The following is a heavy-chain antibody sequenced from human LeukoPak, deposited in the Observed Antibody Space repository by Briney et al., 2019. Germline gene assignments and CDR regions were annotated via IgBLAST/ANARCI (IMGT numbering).Heavy chain of an antibody. Sequence: GGSLRLSCAASGFTFSSYSMNWVRQAPGKGLEWVSSISSSSSYIYYADSVKGRFTISRDNAKNSLYLQMYSLRAEDTAVYFCAREDGYCSGGNCYSYFDSWGQGTLVTVSS. V-gene: IGHV3-21*01. CDR2: ISSSSSYI. CDR3: AREDGYCSGGNCYSYFDS. J-gene: IGHJ4*02. D-gene: IGHD2-15*01. CDR1: GFTFSSYS.